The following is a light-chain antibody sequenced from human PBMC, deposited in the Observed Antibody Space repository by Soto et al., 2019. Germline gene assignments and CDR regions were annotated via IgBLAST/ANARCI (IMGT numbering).Light chain of an antibody. CDR1: ESVSNN. CDR2: GAS. Sequence: EIVLTQSPATLSVSQGERATLSCRASESVSNNLAWYQQKPGQAPRLLIFGASARATGIPARFSGSESGTEFTLTISSLQSEDFAVYYCQQYNKWPLTFGGGTKVEIK. J-gene: IGKJ4*01. CDR3: QQYNKWPLT. V-gene: IGKV3-15*01.